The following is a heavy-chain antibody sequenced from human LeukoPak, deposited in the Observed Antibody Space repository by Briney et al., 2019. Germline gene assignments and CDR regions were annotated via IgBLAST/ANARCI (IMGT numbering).Heavy chain of an antibody. CDR1: GGSITSYY. V-gene: IGHV4-4*09. CDR3: ARHGSARSPLGP. J-gene: IGHJ5*02. CDR2: TYTSGST. D-gene: IGHD3-10*01. Sequence: SETLSLTCTVSGGSITSYYWSWIRQPPGKGLEWSGYTYTSGSTNYNPSLKSRVTTSVDTSKNQISLKLSSVAAADTAVYYCARHGSARSPLGPWGQGTLVTVSS.